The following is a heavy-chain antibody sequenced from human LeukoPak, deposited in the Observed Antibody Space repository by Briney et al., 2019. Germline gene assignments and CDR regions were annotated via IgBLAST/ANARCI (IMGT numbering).Heavy chain of an antibody. CDR1: GFSFSSYW. CDR2: IEQDGSEK. D-gene: IGHD3-3*01. CDR3: ARVSNSGFLEWSIDYGMDV. J-gene: IGHJ6*02. Sequence: PGGSLRLSCGASGFSFSSYWMSWVRQAPGKGLEWVANIEQDGSEKYYVDSVKGRFTISRDNAKNSLYLQMNSLRAGDTAVYYCARVSNSGFLEWSIDYGMDVWGQGTTVTVSS. V-gene: IGHV3-7*03.